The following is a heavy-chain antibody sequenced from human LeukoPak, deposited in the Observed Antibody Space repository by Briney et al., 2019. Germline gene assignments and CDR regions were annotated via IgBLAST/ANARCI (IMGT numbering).Heavy chain of an antibody. J-gene: IGHJ4*02. CDR2: IRYDGSNK. CDR3: AKDLQTYYYDSSGYSDSDY. Sequence: PGGSLRLSCAASGFTFNSYSMNWFRQAPGKGLEGVAFIRYDGSNKYYADSVKGRFTISRDNSKNTLYLQMNSLRAEDTAVYYCAKDLQTYYYDSSGYSDSDYWGQGTLVTVSS. CDR1: GFTFNSYS. D-gene: IGHD3-22*01. V-gene: IGHV3-30*02.